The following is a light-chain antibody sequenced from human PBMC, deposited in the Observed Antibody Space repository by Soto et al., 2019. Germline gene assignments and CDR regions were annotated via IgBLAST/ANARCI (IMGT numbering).Light chain of an antibody. CDR1: QSVSSF. Sequence: ETVLTQSPATLSLSPGEGATLSCRASQSVSSFLAWYQQKPGQAPRLLIYDASNRATGIPARFSGSGSGTDFTLTISSLEPEDFAVYYCQQYGSSPRTFGRGTKVDIK. CDR3: QQYGSSPRT. CDR2: DAS. V-gene: IGKV3-11*01. J-gene: IGKJ1*01.